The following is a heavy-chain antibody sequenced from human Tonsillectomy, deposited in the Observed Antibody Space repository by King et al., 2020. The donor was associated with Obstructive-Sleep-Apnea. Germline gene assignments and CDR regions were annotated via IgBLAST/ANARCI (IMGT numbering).Heavy chain of an antibody. CDR2: IFSNDEK. CDR1: GFSLSNARMG. V-gene: IGHV2-26*01. D-gene: IGHD3-22*01. Sequence: HVTLKESGPVLVKPTETLTLTCTVSGFSLSNARMGVSWIRQPPGNALEWLAHIFSNDEKSYSTSLKSRHTTSKDTSKSQVVLTMTNMDPVDTATYYCARIDSGYYYFDYWGQGTLVTVSS. J-gene: IGHJ4*02. CDR3: ARIDSGYYYFDY.